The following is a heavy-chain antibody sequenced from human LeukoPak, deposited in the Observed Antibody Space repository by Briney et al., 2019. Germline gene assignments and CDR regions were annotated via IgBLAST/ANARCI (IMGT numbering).Heavy chain of an antibody. CDR1: GYTFTGYY. CDR2: ISAYNGNT. CDR3: ARDIPGLAVAGTGVRFDY. V-gene: IGHV1-18*04. D-gene: IGHD6-19*01. J-gene: IGHJ4*02. Sequence: ASVKVSCKASGYTFTGYYMHWVRQAPGQGLEGMGWISAYNGNTNYAQKLQGRVTMTTDTSTSTAYMELRSLRSDDTAVYYCARDIPGLAVAGTGVRFDYWGQGTLVTVSS.